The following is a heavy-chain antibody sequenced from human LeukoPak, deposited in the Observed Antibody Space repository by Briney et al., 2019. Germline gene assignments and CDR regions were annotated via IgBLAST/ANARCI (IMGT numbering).Heavy chain of an antibody. CDR2: IKKDGSAK. J-gene: IGHJ4*02. D-gene: IGHD5-18*01. CDR1: GFTFSSYW. V-gene: IGHV3-7*01. Sequence: TGGSQRLSCAASGFTFSSYWMSWARQAAGKGLEWVANIKKDGSAKNYGDSVRGRFTISRDNAKNSLFLQMNSLRAEDTAVYYCARDNGYSSFDCWGQGTLVTVSS. CDR3: ARDNGYSSFDC.